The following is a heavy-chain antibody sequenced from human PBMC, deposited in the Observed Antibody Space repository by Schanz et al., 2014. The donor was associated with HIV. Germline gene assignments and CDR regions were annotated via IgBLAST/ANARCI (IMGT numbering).Heavy chain of an antibody. CDR2: INQDKSDK. D-gene: IGHD2-21*02. CDR1: GFAFSSSW. V-gene: IGHV3-7*01. J-gene: IGHJ4*02. CDR3: VRGDPIGSF. Sequence: EVQLLESGGGLVQPGKSLRLSCAASGFAFSSSWMHWVRQTPGKGLEWVAHINQDKSDKRYLYSVRGRFTVSRDNTKNSLFLQMSSLRAEDTAIYYCVRGDPIGSFWGQGTLVTVSS.